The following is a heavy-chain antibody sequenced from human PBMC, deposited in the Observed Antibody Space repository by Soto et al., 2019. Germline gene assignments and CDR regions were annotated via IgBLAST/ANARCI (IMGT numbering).Heavy chain of an antibody. CDR1: GFTFNTYA. Sequence: EVQLLESGGGLVQPGGSLRLSCAASGFTFNTYAMSWVRQAPGKGLEWVSALSGSGDSTYYADSVKGRFTISRDNSKNTLYLQMNSLRAEDTAVYYCAKGRPRGGCSPTGYDYWGQGTLVTVSS. D-gene: IGHD3-10*01. CDR2: LSGSGDST. V-gene: IGHV3-23*01. J-gene: IGHJ4*02. CDR3: AKGRPRGGCSPTGYDY.